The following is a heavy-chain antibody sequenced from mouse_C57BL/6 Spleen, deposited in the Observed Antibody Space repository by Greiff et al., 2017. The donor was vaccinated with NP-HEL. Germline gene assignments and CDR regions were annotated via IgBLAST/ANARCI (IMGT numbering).Heavy chain of an antibody. CDR2: IDPETGGT. V-gene: IGHV1-15*01. J-gene: IGHJ3*01. CDR1: GYTFTDYE. CDR3: TGAWFAY. Sequence: QVHVKQSGAELVRPGASVTLSCKASGYTFTDYEMHWVKQTPVHGLEWIGAIDPETGGTAYNQKFKGKAILTADKSSSTAYMELRSLTSEDSAVCYCTGAWFAYWGQGTLVTVSA.